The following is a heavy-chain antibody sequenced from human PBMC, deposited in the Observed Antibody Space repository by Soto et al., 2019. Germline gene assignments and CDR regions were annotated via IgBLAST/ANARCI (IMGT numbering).Heavy chain of an antibody. J-gene: IGHJ6*02. Sequence: GASVKVSCKASGFTFTSSAVQWVRQARGQRLEWIGWIVVGSGNTNYAQKFQERVTITRDMSTSTAYMELSSLRSEDTAVYYCAAATRDYYYYYGMDVWDQGTTVTVSS. V-gene: IGHV1-58*01. D-gene: IGHD2-15*01. CDR3: AAATRDYYYYYGMDV. CDR2: IVVGSGNT. CDR1: GFTFTSSA.